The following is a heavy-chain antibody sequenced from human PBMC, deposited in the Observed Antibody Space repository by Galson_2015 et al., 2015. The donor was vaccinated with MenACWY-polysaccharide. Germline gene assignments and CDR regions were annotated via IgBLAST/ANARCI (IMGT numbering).Heavy chain of an antibody. CDR1: GFSFGNYA. CDR2: ISGGGDSP. V-gene: IGHV3-23*01. J-gene: IGHJ4*02. CDR3: VKGGWADN. D-gene: IGHD1-26*01. Sequence: SLRLSCAASGFSFGNYAMAWVRQAPGKGLEWVSSISGGGDSPNYADSVKGRFTISRDNSKNTLYPQMDSLRAEDTAVYYCVKGGWADNWGQGTLVTVSS.